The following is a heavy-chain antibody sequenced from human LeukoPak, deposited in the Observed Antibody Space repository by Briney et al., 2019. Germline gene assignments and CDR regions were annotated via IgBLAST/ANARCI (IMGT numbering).Heavy chain of an antibody. V-gene: IGHV4-59*01. D-gene: IGHD4-23*01. CDR1: GGSISSYY. J-gene: IGHJ4*02. CDR3: AREDYGGNFGAFDY. CDR2: IYYSGST. Sequence: PSETMSLTCTVSGGSISSYYWSWIRQPPGKGLEWIGYIYYSGSTNYNPSLKSRVTISGDTSKNQFSLKLSSVTAADTAVYYCAREDYGGNFGAFDYWGQGTLVTVSS.